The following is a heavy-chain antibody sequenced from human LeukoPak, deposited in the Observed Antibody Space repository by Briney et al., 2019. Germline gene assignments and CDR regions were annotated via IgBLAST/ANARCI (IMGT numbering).Heavy chain of an antibody. CDR3: ARGTSASLLLWFGELDY. V-gene: IGHV3-7*03. D-gene: IGHD3-10*01. J-gene: IGHJ4*02. Sequence: PGGPLRLSCAASGFTFSSYWMSWVRQAPGKGLEWVANIKQDGSEKYYVDSVKGRFTISRDNAKNSPYLQMNSLRAEDTAVYYCARGTSASLLLWFGELDYWGQGTLVTVSS. CDR2: IKQDGSEK. CDR1: GFTFSSYW.